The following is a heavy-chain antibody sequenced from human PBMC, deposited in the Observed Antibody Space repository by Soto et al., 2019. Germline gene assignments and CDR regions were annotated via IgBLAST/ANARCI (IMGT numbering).Heavy chain of an antibody. Sequence: ASVKVSCKASGYSFTIYGITWVRQAPGQGLEWMGWISTYDGNTNYAQNFQGRVSMARDTSTSTAYMELSRLRSDDTAVYYCARNRYCSGGSCRNWFDPWGQGTLVTVSS. V-gene: IGHV1-18*01. J-gene: IGHJ5*02. CDR1: GYSFTIYG. CDR2: ISTYDGNT. D-gene: IGHD2-15*01. CDR3: ARNRYCSGGSCRNWFDP.